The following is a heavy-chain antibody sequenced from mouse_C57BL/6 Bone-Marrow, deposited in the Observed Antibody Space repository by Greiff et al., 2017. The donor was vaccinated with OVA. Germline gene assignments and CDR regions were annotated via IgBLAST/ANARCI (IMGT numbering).Heavy chain of an antibody. D-gene: IGHD2-3*01. V-gene: IGHV2-9-1*01. J-gene: IGHJ4*01. CDR3: AREYDGYYETYAMDY. Sequence: QVQLKESGPGLVAPSQSLSITCTVSGFSLPSYALSWVRQPPGKGLEWLGVIWTGGGTNYNSALKSRLSISKDNSKSQVYLKMNSLQTDDTARYDCAREYDGYYETYAMDYWGQGTSVTVSS. CDR2: IWTGGGT. CDR1: GFSLPSYA.